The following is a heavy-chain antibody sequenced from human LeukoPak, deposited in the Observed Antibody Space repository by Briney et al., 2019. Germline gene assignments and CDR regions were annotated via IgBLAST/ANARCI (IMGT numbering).Heavy chain of an antibody. CDR2: VYYGGST. CDR1: GGAISTTNYY. J-gene: IGHJ6*03. V-gene: IGHV4-39*07. Sequence: SETLSLTCTVSGGAISTTNYYWGWIRQSPGKGLDWFGCVYYGGSTYYNPSLKSRVTISVDTSKNQFSLKLSSVTAADTAVYYCASLSLRPSPFFMVRGVINNYYYYMDVWGKGTTVTVSS. CDR3: ASLSLRPSPFFMVRGVINNYYYYMDV. D-gene: IGHD3-10*01.